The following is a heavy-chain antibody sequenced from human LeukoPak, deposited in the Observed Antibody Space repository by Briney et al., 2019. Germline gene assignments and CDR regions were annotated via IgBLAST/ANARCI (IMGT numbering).Heavy chain of an antibody. CDR1: GGSISSYY. V-gene: IGHV4-59*12. Sequence: PSETLSLTCTVSGGSISSYYWSWIRQPPGKGLEWIGYIYYSGSTNYNPSLKSRVTISVDTSKNQFPLKLSSVTAADTAVYYCARGRSFGGRSIAARYYLDYWGQGTLVTASS. J-gene: IGHJ4*02. CDR3: ARGRSFGGRSIAARYYLDY. D-gene: IGHD6-6*01. CDR2: IYYSGST.